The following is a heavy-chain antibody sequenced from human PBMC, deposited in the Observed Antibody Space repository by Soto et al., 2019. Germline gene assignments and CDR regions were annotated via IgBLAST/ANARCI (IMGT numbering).Heavy chain of an antibody. V-gene: IGHV4-39*01. CDR1: GGSISSSSYY. CDR2: IYYSGST. CDR3: ARRVVVVTGGMDV. Sequence: QLQLQASGPGLVTPSETLSLTCTVSGGSISSSSYYWGWIRQPPEKGLEWIGGIYYSGSTYYNPSLKSRVTISVDTSKNQFSLKLSSVTAADTAVYYCARRVVVVTGGMDVWGQGTTVTVSS. D-gene: IGHD2-21*02. J-gene: IGHJ6*02.